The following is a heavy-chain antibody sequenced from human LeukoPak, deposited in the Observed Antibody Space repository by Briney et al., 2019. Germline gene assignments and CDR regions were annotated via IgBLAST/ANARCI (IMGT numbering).Heavy chain of an antibody. V-gene: IGHV1-2*02. CDR3: ARFQTGYSGYEADY. J-gene: IGHJ4*02. D-gene: IGHD5-12*01. Sequence: GASVKVSRKASGYTFTGYYMHWVRQAPGQGLEWMGWINPNSGGTNYAQKFQGRVTMTRNTSISTAYMELSSLRSEDTAVYYCARFQTGYSGYEADYWGQGTLVTVSS. CDR1: GYTFTGYY. CDR2: INPNSGGT.